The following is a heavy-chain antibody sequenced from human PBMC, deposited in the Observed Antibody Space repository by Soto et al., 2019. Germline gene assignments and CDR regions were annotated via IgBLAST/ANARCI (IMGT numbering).Heavy chain of an antibody. CDR1: GGSISSSSYY. Sequence: PSETLSLTCTVSGGSISSSSYYWGWIRQPPGKGLEWIGSIYYSGSTYYNPSLKSRVTISVDTSKNQFSLKLSSVTAADTVVYYCANRSGGYLYYLAYWGQGPLVTVSP. CDR2: IYYSGST. CDR3: ANRSGGYLYYLAY. J-gene: IGHJ4*02. D-gene: IGHD1-26*01. V-gene: IGHV4-39*01.